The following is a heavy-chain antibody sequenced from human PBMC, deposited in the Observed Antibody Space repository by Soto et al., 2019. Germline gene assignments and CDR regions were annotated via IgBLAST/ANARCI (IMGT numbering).Heavy chain of an antibody. Sequence: QVHLVQSGAEVKKPGASVKVSCKGSGYAFTTYGITWVRQAPGQGLEWMGWISAHNGNTNYAQKLQGRVTVTRDTSPRTAYMELRSLRSDDTDVYYCARGSYVDYWGQGALVTVSS. V-gene: IGHV1-18*01. CDR3: ARGSYVDY. D-gene: IGHD3-10*01. J-gene: IGHJ4*02. CDR1: GYAFTTYG. CDR2: ISAHNGNT.